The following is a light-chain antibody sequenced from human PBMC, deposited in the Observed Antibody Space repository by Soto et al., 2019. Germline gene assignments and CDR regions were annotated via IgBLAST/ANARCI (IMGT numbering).Light chain of an antibody. CDR3: QQRSNWPLIT. J-gene: IGKJ5*01. CDR2: DAS. Sequence: EIVLTQSPATLSLSPGERATLSCRASQSVSSYLAWYQQKPGQAPRLLIYDASNRATGIPARFSGRGSGTDFTLTISSLEPEDFAVYYCQQRSNWPLITFGQGTRLEIK. V-gene: IGKV3-11*01. CDR1: QSVSSY.